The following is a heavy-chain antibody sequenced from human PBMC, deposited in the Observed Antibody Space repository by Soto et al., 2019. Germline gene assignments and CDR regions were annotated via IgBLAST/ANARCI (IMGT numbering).Heavy chain of an antibody. V-gene: IGHV3-64D*08. D-gene: IGHD3-10*01. J-gene: IGHJ4*02. Sequence: GGSLRLSCSASGFTFSSYAMHWVRQAPGKGLEYVSAISSNGGSTYYADSVKGRFTISRDNSKNILYLQMSSRRAEDTAVYYCMKDGASMVRGGYGGVYWGQGTLVTVSS. CDR1: GFTFSSYA. CDR3: MKDGASMVRGGYGGVY. CDR2: ISSNGGST.